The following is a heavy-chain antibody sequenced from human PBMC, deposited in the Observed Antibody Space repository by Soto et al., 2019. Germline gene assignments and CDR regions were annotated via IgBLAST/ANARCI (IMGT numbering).Heavy chain of an antibody. Sequence: SETLSLTCAVSSGSISSSNWWSWVRQPPGKGLEWIGEIYHSGSTNYDPSLKSRVTISADKSISTAYLQWSSLKASDTAMYYCARPGIAVAGTKYYYYYMDVWGKGTTVTVSS. CDR3: ARPGIAVAGTKYYYYYMDV. V-gene: IGHV4-4*02. CDR1: SGSISSSNW. J-gene: IGHJ6*03. CDR2: IYHSGST. D-gene: IGHD6-19*01.